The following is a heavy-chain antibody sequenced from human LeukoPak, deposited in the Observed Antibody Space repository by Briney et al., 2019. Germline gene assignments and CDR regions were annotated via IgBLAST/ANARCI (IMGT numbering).Heavy chain of an antibody. CDR1: GGTSISYA. D-gene: IGHD2-21*02. CDR3: ARGLAVVTATRSAFDY. CDR2: IIPIFGTA. Sequence: ASVKVSCKASGGTSISYAISWVRQAPGQGLEWMGGIIPIFGTANYAQKFQGRVTITADESTSTAYMELSSLRSEDTAVYYCARGLAVVTATRSAFDYWGQGTLVTVSS. V-gene: IGHV1-69*13. J-gene: IGHJ4*02.